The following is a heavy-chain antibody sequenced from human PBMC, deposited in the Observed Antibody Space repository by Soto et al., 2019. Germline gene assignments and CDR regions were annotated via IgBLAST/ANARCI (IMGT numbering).Heavy chain of an antibody. V-gene: IGHV4-31*03. Sequence: SETLSLTCTVSGGSISSGGYYWSWIRQHPGKGLEWIGYIYYSGSTYYNPSLKSRVTISVDTSKNQFSLKLSSVTAADTAVYYCARPTLYGSGYDAFDIWGQGTMVTVSS. D-gene: IGHD3-10*01. CDR1: GGSISSGGYY. J-gene: IGHJ3*02. CDR3: ARPTLYGSGYDAFDI. CDR2: IYYSGST.